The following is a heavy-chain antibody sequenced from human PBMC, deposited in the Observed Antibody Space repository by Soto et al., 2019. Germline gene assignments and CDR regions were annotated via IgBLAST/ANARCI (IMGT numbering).Heavy chain of an antibody. Sequence: QVHLVQSGAEVKKPGASVKVSCKASGYTFTAYAIHWGRQAPGQGLEWMAWINAGNGDTKYSQKFQGRVTVTRDTSASTVYMELSSLRSEDTAVYYCARDSDASVTHWGQGTLVTVSS. D-gene: IGHD5-18*01. CDR2: INAGNGDT. J-gene: IGHJ4*02. CDR3: ARDSDASVTH. V-gene: IGHV1-3*01. CDR1: GYTFTAYA.